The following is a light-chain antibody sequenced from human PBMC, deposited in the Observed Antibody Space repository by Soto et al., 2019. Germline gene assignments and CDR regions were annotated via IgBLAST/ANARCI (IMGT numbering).Light chain of an antibody. Sequence: QTVLTQPASVSGSPGQPNTISCAGTMRDVVSYNLVSWYQQHPGRDPQLIIYEVRNRPSGISFCFSGSKSGNTASLTISGLQAEYEADYYCSSYTSKSSLIFGGGTKVTVL. CDR1: MRDVVSYNL. CDR3: SSYTSKSSLI. CDR2: EVR. J-gene: IGLJ2*01. V-gene: IGLV2-14*01.